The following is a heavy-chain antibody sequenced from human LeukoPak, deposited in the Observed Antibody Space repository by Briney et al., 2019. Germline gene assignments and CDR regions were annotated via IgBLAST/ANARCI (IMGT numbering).Heavy chain of an antibody. CDR1: GFTFGDYA. J-gene: IGHJ4*02. Sequence: GGSLRLSCTASGFTFGDYAMSWVRQAPGRGLEWVGFIRSKAYGGTKEYGASVKGRFTISRDDSKSIAYLQMNSLKTEDTAVYYCTRERNWYYYDSSGYYVFWGQGTLVTVSS. D-gene: IGHD3-22*01. CDR3: TRERNWYYYDSSGYYVF. CDR2: IRSKAYGGTK. V-gene: IGHV3-49*04.